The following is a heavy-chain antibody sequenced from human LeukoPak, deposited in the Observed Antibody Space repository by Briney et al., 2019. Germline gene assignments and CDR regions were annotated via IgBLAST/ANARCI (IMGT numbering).Heavy chain of an antibody. V-gene: IGHV3-21*04. CDR2: ISSSSSYI. J-gene: IGHJ5*02. CDR1: GFTFSSYS. CDR3: ARVGYYYDSSGYYNWFDP. Sequence: PGGSLRLSCAASGFTFSSYSMNWVRQAPGKGLEWVSSISSSSSYIYYADSVKGRFTISRDNAKNSLYLQMNSLRAEDTAVYYCARVGYYYDSSGYYNWFDPWGQGTLVTVSS. D-gene: IGHD3-22*01.